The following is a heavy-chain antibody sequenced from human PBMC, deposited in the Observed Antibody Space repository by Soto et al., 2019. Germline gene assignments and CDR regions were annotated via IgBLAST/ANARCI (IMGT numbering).Heavy chain of an antibody. CDR2: INAYNGNT. Sequence: ASVKVSCKASGYRFTSYGIGWVRQAPGQGLEWMGWINAYNGNTNYAQNLQGRVTLTTDTSTSTAYMELRSLRSNDTAVYYCAMVDVYVTPSPQDVWGPGTTVTVSS. CDR1: GYRFTSYG. V-gene: IGHV1-18*01. CDR3: AMVDVYVTPSPQDV. J-gene: IGHJ6*02. D-gene: IGHD3-16*01.